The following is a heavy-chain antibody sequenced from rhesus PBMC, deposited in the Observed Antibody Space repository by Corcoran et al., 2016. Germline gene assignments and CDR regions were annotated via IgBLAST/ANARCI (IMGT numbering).Heavy chain of an antibody. CDR1: GYSFTRYW. V-gene: IGHV5-2*01. CDR3: AKGYTH. Sequence: EVQLVQSGAEVKRPGEALKIPCKTSGYSFTRYWTSWVRQMPGKGLEWRGAIDPCDSATRYSPSFQGTVTISADKSISTAYLQWSSLKASDSATYYCAKGYTHWGQGVLVTVSS. CDR2: IDPCDSAT. J-gene: IGHJ4*01. D-gene: IGHD1-1*01.